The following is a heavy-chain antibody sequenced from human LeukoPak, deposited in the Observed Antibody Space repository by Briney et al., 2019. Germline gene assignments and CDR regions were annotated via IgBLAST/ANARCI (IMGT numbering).Heavy chain of an antibody. V-gene: IGHV4-59*01. D-gene: IGHD5-12*01. Sequence: SETLSLTCTVSGGSISSYYWSWIRQPPGKGLEWLGYIYYSGSTSYNPSLKSRVTISVDTSSNQFSLMLSSVTAADTAVYYCTRGTKTGYTGYDWNYWGQGSLVTVSS. J-gene: IGHJ4*02. CDR2: IYYSGST. CDR3: TRGTKTGYTGYDWNY. CDR1: GGSISSYY.